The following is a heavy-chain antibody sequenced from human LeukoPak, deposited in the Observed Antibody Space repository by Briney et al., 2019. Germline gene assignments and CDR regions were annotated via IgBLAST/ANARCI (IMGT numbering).Heavy chain of an antibody. CDR3: AREVRDYGDYERLFDY. D-gene: IGHD4-17*01. Sequence: QPGGSLRLSCAASGFTVSSNYMSRVRQAPGKGLEWVSVIYSGGSTYYADSVKGRFTISRDNSKNTLYLQMNSLRAEDTAVYYCAREVRDYGDYERLFDYWGQGTLVTVSS. CDR2: IYSGGST. J-gene: IGHJ4*02. V-gene: IGHV3-53*01. CDR1: GFTVSSNY.